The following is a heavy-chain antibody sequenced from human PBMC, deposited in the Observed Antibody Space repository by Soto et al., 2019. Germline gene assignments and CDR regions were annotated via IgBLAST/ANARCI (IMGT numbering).Heavy chain of an antibody. CDR3: ARHVGCYWYFDI. D-gene: IGHD1-26*01. V-gene: IGHV3-66*04. CDR2: IYSGVNT. J-gene: IGHJ2*01. CDR1: GFTVSSSY. Sequence: EVQLVESGGGLVQPGGSLRLSCAASGFTVSSSYMGWVRQAPGKGLAWVPSIYSGVNTYYADTVRGRFTICTDNSKNALYLQMISHRVDDTAMYYCARHVGCYWYFDIWGRGTLVTVSS.